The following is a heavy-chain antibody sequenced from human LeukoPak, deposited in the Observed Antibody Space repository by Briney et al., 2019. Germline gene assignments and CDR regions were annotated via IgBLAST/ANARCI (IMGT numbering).Heavy chain of an antibody. Sequence: GGSLRLSCAASGFTFSSYAMHWVRQAPGKGLEWVAVISYDGSNKYYADSVKGRFTISRDNSKDTLYLQMNSLRAEDTAVYYCAREPTAYFGKHFDYWGQGTLVTVSS. CDR2: ISYDGSNK. CDR1: GFTFSSYA. D-gene: IGHD1-14*01. J-gene: IGHJ4*02. CDR3: AREPTAYFGKHFDY. V-gene: IGHV3-30-3*01.